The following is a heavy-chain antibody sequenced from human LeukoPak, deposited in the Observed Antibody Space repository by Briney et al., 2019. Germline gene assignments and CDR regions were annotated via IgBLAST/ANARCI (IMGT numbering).Heavy chain of an antibody. CDR3: ARSGIAARPGIGY. CDR2: ISSSGRTI. J-gene: IGHJ4*02. CDR1: GFTLSSYE. V-gene: IGHV3-48*03. Sequence: GGSLSLSCAASGFTLSSYEMNWVRQAPGKGLEWVSYISSSGRTIYSADTVKGRFTISRDNAKNSLYLQMNSLRAEDTAVYYCARSGIAARPGIGYWGQGTLVTVSS. D-gene: IGHD6-6*01.